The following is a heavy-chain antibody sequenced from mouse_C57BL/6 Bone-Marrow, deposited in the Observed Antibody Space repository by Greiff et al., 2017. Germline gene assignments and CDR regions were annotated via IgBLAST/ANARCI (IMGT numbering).Heavy chain of an antibody. D-gene: IGHD2-2*01. CDR1: GYTFTSYG. Sequence: VQRVESGAELARPGASVKLSCKASGYTFTSYGISWVKQRTGQGLEWIGEIYPRSGNTYYNEKFKGKATLTADKSSSTAYMELRSLTSEDSAVYFCASKGYHWYFDVWGTGTTVTVSS. CDR3: ASKGYHWYFDV. V-gene: IGHV1-81*01. CDR2: IYPRSGNT. J-gene: IGHJ1*03.